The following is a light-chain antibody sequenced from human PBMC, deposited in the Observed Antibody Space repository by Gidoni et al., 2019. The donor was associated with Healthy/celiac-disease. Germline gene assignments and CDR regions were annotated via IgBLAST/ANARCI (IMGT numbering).Light chain of an antibody. CDR2: GAS. CDR3: QQYNNWQVT. CDR1: QSVSSN. Sequence: EILMTQSPATLSESPGESATLSCRASQSVSSNLACYQQKPGQAPRLLIYGASTRATGIPARFSGSGSGTEFTLTISSLQSEDFAVYYCQQYNNWQVTFGQGTRLEIK. V-gene: IGKV3-15*01. J-gene: IGKJ5*01.